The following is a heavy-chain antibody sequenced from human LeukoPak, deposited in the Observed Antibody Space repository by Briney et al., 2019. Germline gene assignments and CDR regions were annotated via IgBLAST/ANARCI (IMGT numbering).Heavy chain of an antibody. CDR2: IGGSGSST. CDR3: ARGLRNTDTFDI. Sequence: PGGSLRLSCAAFGFTFSSYGMSWVRQTPGKGLEWVSDIGGSGSSTSYADSVKGRFTISRDNSKNTVYLQMNSLRAEDTAVYYCARGLRNTDTFDIWGQGTMVTVSS. J-gene: IGHJ3*02. V-gene: IGHV3-23*01. CDR1: GFTFSSYG.